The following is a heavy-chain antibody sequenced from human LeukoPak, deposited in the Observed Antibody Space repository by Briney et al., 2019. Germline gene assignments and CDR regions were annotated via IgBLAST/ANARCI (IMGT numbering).Heavy chain of an antibody. CDR3: ARVQPTYYYDSSGYWYYMDV. CDR1: GYTFTSYG. Sequence: ASVKVSCKASGYTFTSYGISWVRQAPGQGLEWMGWINPNSGGTNYAQKFQGRVTMTRDTSISTAYMELSRLRSDDTAVYYCARVQPTYYYDSSGYWYYMDVWGKGTTVTVSS. J-gene: IGHJ6*03. V-gene: IGHV1-2*02. CDR2: INPNSGGT. D-gene: IGHD3-22*01.